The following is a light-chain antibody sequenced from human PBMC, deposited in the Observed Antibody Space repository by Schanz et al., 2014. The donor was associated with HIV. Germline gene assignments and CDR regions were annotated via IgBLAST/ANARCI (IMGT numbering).Light chain of an antibody. CDR2: DVS. V-gene: IGLV2-11*01. Sequence: QSALTQPPSASGSPGQSVTISCTGTSSDVGGYNYVSWYQQHPGKAPKLMIYDVSKRPSGVPDRFSGSKSGNTASLTISGLQAEDEADYYCCSFAGADSLFVFGIGTKLTVL. J-gene: IGLJ1*01. CDR1: SSDVGGYNY. CDR3: CSFAGADSLFV.